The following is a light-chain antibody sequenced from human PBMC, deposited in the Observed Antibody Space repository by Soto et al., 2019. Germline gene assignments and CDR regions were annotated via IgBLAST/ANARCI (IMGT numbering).Light chain of an antibody. J-gene: IGKJ1*01. CDR3: QQYGSSPWT. CDR1: QSVSSY. V-gene: IGKV3-20*01. Sequence: EVVLTHAPSSLSWSPGERATLSWRASQSVSSYLAWYQQKPGQAPRLLIYDASNRATGIPARFSGSGSGTDFTLTISRLEPEDFAAYYCQQYGSSPWTFGQGTKVDIK. CDR2: DAS.